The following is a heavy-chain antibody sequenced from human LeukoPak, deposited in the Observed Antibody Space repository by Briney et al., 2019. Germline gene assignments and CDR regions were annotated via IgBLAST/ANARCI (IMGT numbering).Heavy chain of an antibody. V-gene: IGHV3-43*02. Sequence: PGGSLRLSCAGSGFTFSGYAMHWVRQAPGKGLEWVSLISGDGGSTYYADSVKGRFTISRDNSKNSLYLQMNSLRTEDTALYYCAKDSHSGLYGMDVWGQGTTVTVSS. CDR1: GFTFSGYA. J-gene: IGHJ6*02. CDR3: AKDSHSGLYGMDV. CDR2: ISGDGGST. D-gene: IGHD5-12*01.